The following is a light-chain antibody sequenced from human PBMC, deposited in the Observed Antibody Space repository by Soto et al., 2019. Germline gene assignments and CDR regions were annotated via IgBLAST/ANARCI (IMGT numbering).Light chain of an antibody. Sequence: DIQMTQSPSSLSASVGDRVTITCRASQSISSYLNWYQQKPGKAPKLLIYAASSLQSGVPSRFSGSGSGTDFTLTISSLQPEYFATYYCQQSYSTPLFTFGPGTKVDI. J-gene: IGKJ3*01. CDR2: AAS. CDR1: QSISSY. CDR3: QQSYSTPLFT. V-gene: IGKV1-39*01.